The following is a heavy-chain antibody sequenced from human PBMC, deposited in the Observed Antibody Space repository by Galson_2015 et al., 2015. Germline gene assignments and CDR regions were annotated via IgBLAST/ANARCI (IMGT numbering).Heavy chain of an antibody. CDR2: ISGSGGST. V-gene: IGHV3-23*01. CDR1: GFTFSSYA. J-gene: IGHJ1*01. D-gene: IGHD1-26*01. CDR3: AKALWELPTEYFQH. Sequence: SLRLSCAASGFTFSSYAMSWVRQAPGKGLEWVSAISGSGGSTYYADSAKGRFTISRDNSKNTLYLQMNSLRAEDTAVYYCAKALWELPTEYFQHWGQGTLVTVSS.